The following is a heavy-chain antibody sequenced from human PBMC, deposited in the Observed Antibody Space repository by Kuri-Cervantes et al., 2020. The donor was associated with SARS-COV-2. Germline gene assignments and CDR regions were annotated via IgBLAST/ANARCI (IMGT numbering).Heavy chain of an antibody. CDR1: GGSISSSSYY. Sequence: GSLRLSCTVSGGSISSSSYYWGWIRQPPGKGLEWIGSIYYSGSTYYNPSLKSRVTISVDTSKNQFSLKLSSVTAADTAVYYCARVRQYDSSGYYAYYFDYWGQGTLVTVSS. D-gene: IGHD3-22*01. V-gene: IGHV4-39*07. CDR3: ARVRQYDSSGYYAYYFDY. CDR2: IYYSGST. J-gene: IGHJ4*02.